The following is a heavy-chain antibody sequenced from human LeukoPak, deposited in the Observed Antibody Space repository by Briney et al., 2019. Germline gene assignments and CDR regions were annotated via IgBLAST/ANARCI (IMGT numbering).Heavy chain of an antibody. CDR1: GFTFSSYA. Sequence: LSGGSLRLSCAASGFTFSSYAMSWVRQAPGKGLEWVSAISGSGGSTYYADSVKGRFTISRDNSKNTLYLQMNSLRAEDTAVYYRAKGSRRQLVLRNYYYYYMDVWGKGTTVTISS. J-gene: IGHJ6*03. D-gene: IGHD6-13*01. CDR3: AKGSRRQLVLRNYYYYYMDV. V-gene: IGHV3-23*01. CDR2: ISGSGGST.